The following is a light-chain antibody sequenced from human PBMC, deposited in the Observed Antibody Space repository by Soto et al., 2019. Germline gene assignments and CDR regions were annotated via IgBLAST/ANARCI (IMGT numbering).Light chain of an antibody. CDR2: TAS. Sequence: DIQMTQSPSSVSASVGDSVTITCRASQDISNWLAWYQQKPGKAPKLLIYTASSLQSGVPSRFSGSGSGTDFTLTISGLQREEFANYYCQLANSFPPWTFGQGTKVDI. V-gene: IGKV1-12*01. CDR1: QDISNW. J-gene: IGKJ1*01. CDR3: QLANSFPPWT.